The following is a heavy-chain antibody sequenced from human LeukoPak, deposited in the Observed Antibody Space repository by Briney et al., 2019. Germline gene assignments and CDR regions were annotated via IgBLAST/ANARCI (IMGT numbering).Heavy chain of an antibody. J-gene: IGHJ4*02. CDR2: IIPILGIA. CDR1: GGTFSSYA. Sequence: SVKVSCKASGGTFSSYAISWVRQAPGQGLEWMGRIIPILGIANYAQKFQGRVTITADKSTSTAYMELSSLRSEDTAVYYCARSVGGSSAPDYWGQGTLVTVSS. CDR3: ARSVGGSSAPDY. V-gene: IGHV1-69*04. D-gene: IGHD2-15*01.